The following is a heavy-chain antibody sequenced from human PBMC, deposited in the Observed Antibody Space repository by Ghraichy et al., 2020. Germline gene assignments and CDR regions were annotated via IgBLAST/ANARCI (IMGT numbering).Heavy chain of an antibody. D-gene: IGHD6-19*01. CDR2: IYPGDSDT. J-gene: IGHJ4*02. CDR3: ARRGIAVALYYFDY. CDR1: GYSFTSYG. Sequence: GESLNISCTGSGYSFTSYGIGWVRQMPGKGLEWMGTIYPGDSDTRYSPSFQGQVTISADKSISTAYLQWSSLKASDTAMYYCARRGIAVALYYFDYWGQGTLVTVSS. V-gene: IGHV5-51*01.